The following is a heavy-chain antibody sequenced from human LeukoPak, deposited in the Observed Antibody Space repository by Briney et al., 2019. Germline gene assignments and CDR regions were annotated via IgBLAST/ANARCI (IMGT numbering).Heavy chain of an antibody. CDR2: INHSGST. D-gene: IGHD5-18*01. CDR1: GGSFSGYY. V-gene: IGHV4-34*01. J-gene: IGHJ4*02. CDR3: ARAADSCGYHNPSQPLDY. Sequence: SETLSLTCAVYGGSFSGYYWSWIRQPPGKGLEWIGEINHSGSTNYNPSLKSRVTISVDTSKNQFSLKLSSVTAADTAVYYCARAADSCGYHNPSQPLDYWGQGTLVTVSS.